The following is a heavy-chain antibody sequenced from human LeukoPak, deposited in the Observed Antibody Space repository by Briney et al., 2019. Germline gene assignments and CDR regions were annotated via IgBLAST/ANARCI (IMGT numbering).Heavy chain of an antibody. V-gene: IGHV3-7*01. CDR2: IKQDGSEN. D-gene: IGHD6-13*01. CDR1: GFTFSNYW. Sequence: PGGSLRLSCAASGFTFSNYWMSWVRQAPGKGLEWVANIKQDGSENYYVDSVKGRFTISRDNAKNSLYLQMNSLRAEDTAIYYCARGIAAAGNFVGVCWGQGTLVTVSS. J-gene: IGHJ4*02. CDR3: ARGIAAAGNFVGVC.